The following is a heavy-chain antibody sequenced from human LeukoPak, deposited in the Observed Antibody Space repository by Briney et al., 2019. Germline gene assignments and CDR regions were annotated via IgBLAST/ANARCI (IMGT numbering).Heavy chain of an antibody. J-gene: IGHJ4*02. D-gene: IGHD1/OR15-1a*01. CDR3: AKDSPSRTATTEVPVDY. CDR1: GFSFRDYT. V-gene: IGHV3-21*01. CDR2: ISSSSSYI. Sequence: GGSLRLSCAASGFSFRDYTMNWFRQAPGKGLEWLASISSSSSYIYFANSVRGRFTISRDNAKNSLYLQMNSLRAEDTAVYYCAKDSPSRTATTEVPVDYWGQGTLVTVSS.